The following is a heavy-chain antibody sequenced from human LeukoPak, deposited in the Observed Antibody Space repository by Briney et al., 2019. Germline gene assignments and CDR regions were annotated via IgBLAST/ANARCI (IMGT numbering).Heavy chain of an antibody. Sequence: SCKASGYPFSSYYIHWVRQAPGKGLEWVAVISSDGNNKYYAAFVKGRSTISRDNSKNTLYLQMNSLRAEDTAVYYCAKDLYPVAVAGSPFDYWGQGTLVTVSS. V-gene: IGHV3-30*18. CDR3: AKDLYPVAVAGSPFDY. CDR2: ISSDGNNK. J-gene: IGHJ4*02. D-gene: IGHD6-19*01. CDR1: GYPFSSYY.